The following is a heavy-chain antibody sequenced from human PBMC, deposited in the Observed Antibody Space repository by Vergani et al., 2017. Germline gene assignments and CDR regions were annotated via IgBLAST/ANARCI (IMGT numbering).Heavy chain of an antibody. D-gene: IGHD3-10*01. V-gene: IGHV4-59*01. CDR1: CGSMRGYY. CDR2: MYHSGST. J-gene: IGHJ6*04. CDR3: GRVADFYGLGSRRLDL. Sequence: VRLQESGPGLVKPSQTLSLTCSVSCGSMRGYYWIWIRQPPGEELEWIGYMYHSGSTNSNPSLETRVTISGDTSKNQFSLKMNSVTAEDTAVYYCGRVADFYGLGSRRLDLWGKGTTVTVTS.